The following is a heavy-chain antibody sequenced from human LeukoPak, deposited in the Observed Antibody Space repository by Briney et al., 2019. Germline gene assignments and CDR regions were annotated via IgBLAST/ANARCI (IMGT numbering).Heavy chain of an antibody. CDR2: IYYSGST. D-gene: IGHD5-12*01. J-gene: IGHJ2*01. V-gene: IGHV4-39*07. CDR3: ARGRGYSGYGTPPRVTPFRYFDL. CDR1: GGSISSSSYY. Sequence: SETLSLTCTVSGGSISSSSYYWGWIRQPPGKGLEWIASIYYSGSTYCNPSLRSRVTISINTSKNQFSLRLSSVTAADTAVYYCARGRGYSGYGTPPRVTPFRYFDLWGRGTLVTVSS.